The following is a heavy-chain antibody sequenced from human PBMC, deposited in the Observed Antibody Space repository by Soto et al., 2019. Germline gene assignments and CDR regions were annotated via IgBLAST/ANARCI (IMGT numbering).Heavy chain of an antibody. D-gene: IGHD2-21*01. CDR2: IYYSGST. CDR1: GGSISSYY. Sequence: SETLSLTCTVSGGSISSYYWSWIRQPPGKGLEWIGYIYYSGSTNYNPSLKSRVTISVDTSKNQFSLKLSSVTAADTAVYYCARVRSASTLFYYYYMDVWGKGTTVTVSS. CDR3: ARVRSASTLFYYYYMDV. J-gene: IGHJ6*03. V-gene: IGHV4-59*01.